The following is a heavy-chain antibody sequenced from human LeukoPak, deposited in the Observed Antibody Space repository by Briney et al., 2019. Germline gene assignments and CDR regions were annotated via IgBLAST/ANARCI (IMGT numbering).Heavy chain of an antibody. Sequence: PGGSLRLSCAASGFTLSSYWIHWVRQAPGKGLVWVSRINSDGSSTTYADSVKGRFSISRDSAKNTLYLQMDSLRAEDTAVYYCARWYNYDRSGSPDYWGQGTLVTVSS. CDR2: INSDGSST. CDR1: GFTLSSYW. D-gene: IGHD3-22*01. CDR3: ARWYNYDRSGSPDY. J-gene: IGHJ4*02. V-gene: IGHV3-74*01.